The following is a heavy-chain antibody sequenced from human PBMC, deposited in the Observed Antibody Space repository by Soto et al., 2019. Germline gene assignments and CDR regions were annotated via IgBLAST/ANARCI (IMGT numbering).Heavy chain of an antibody. CDR1: GGTFSSHS. CDR2: IMPTFGSP. Sequence: QIQLLQSGPALQKPGSSVKVSCKASGGTFSSHSVAWVRQVPGQGLEWMGGIMPTFGSPTYAPKFQGRITISADKSTSTAYMELSSLRSEDTAVYYCASERSAQYFDYWGQGTLVTVSS. J-gene: IGHJ4*02. CDR3: ASERSAQYFDY. D-gene: IGHD1-26*01. V-gene: IGHV1-69*06.